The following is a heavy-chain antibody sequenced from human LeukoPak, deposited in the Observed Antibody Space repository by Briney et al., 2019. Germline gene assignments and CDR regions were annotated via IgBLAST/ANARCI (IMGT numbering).Heavy chain of an antibody. CDR2: IYHSGST. D-gene: IGHD1-26*01. V-gene: IGHV4-4*02. CDR3: ASTPRYSGSYGSSFHS. J-gene: IGHJ4*02. CDR1: GGSISSSNW. Sequence: SGTLSLTCAVSGGSISSSNWWSWVRQPPGKGLEWIGEIYHSGSTNYNPSLKSRVTISADKSLSTAYLQWSSLQASDTAMYYCASTPRYSGSYGSSFHSWGQGTLVTVSS.